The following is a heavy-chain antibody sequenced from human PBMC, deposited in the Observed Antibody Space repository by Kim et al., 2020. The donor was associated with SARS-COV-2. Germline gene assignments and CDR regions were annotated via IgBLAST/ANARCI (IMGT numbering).Heavy chain of an antibody. J-gene: IGHJ6*02. CDR1: GDSVSSNSAA. D-gene: IGHD3-10*01. CDR2: TYYRSKWYN. Sequence: SQTLSLTCAISGDSVSSNSAAWNWIRQSPSRGLEWLGRTYYRSKWYNDYAVSVKSRITINPDTSKNQFSLQLNSVTPEDTAVYYCARDLTMVRGVTNYYYYGMDVWGQGTTVTVSS. CDR3: ARDLTMVRGVTNYYYYGMDV. V-gene: IGHV6-1*01.